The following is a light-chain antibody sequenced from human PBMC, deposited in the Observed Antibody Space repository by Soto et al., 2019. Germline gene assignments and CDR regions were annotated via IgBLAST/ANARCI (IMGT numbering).Light chain of an antibody. Sequence: QSVLTQPPSASGTPGQRVTISCSGSTSNIGRNNIYWYQQFPGTAPKLLIHGNNQRPSGVPDRFSGSKSGTSASLASSGLRSEDEADYFCATWDDSLSGVVIGGGTKLTVL. CDR1: TSNIGRNN. CDR2: GNN. V-gene: IGLV1-47*01. CDR3: ATWDDSLSGVV. J-gene: IGLJ2*01.